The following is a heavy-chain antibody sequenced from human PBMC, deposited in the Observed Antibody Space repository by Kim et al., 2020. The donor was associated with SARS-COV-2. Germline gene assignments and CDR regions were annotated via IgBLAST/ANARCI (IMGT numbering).Heavy chain of an antibody. V-gene: IGHV3-23*01. CDR1: GFTFTNYA. CDR2: ISAGGGSI. J-gene: IGHJ3*01. D-gene: IGHD6-13*01. CDR3: AKEQSPIADVFDV. Sequence: GGSLRLSCAASGFTFTNYAMSWVRQAPGRGLEWVSSISAGGGSIYYVDSVKGRFTISRDNSKNTLFLQMNRLRAEDTAVYYCAKEQSPIADVFDVWGQGTMVTVSS.